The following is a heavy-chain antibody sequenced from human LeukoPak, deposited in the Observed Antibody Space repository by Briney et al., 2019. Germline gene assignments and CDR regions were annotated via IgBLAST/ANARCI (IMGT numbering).Heavy chain of an antibody. V-gene: IGHV1-24*01. CDR2: LHPEEGET. D-gene: IGHD3-22*01. Sequence: ASVRVSCKVSGYSVAELSMHWVRQARGEGLEWLGGLHPEEGETIYAQRFQGRVTMTEDTSTDTVYLELNSLRSEDTAVYYCATGLHIYDSGGHYYWGQGTLVTVSS. CDR1: GYSVAELS. J-gene: IGHJ4*02. CDR3: ATGLHIYDSGGHYY.